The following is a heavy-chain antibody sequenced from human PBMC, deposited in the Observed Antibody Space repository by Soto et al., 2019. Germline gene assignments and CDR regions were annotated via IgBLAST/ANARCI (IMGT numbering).Heavy chain of an antibody. J-gene: IGHJ5*02. V-gene: IGHV1-46*03. CDR3: ARADCSGGSCYGGGFDP. Sequence: QVQLVQSGAEVKKPGASVKVSCKASGYTFTSYYMHWVRQAPGQGLEWMGIINPSGGRTSYAQKFQGRVTMTRDTSTSTVYMELSSLRSEDTAVYYCARADCSGGSCYGGGFDPWGQGTLVTVSS. CDR2: INPSGGRT. D-gene: IGHD2-15*01. CDR1: GYTFTSYY.